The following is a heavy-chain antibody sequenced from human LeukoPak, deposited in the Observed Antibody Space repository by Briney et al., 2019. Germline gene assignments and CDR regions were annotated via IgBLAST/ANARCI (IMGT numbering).Heavy chain of an antibody. J-gene: IGHJ3*02. CDR1: GFTFSSYG. Sequence: GGSLRLSCVASGFTFSSYGMTWVRQAPGKGPQWVSVISSSAGSTYYADSVKGRFTISRDNSKNTLYLQMNSLRAEDTAVYYCAREDLQSSAFDIWGQGTMVTVSS. CDR2: ISSSAGST. D-gene: IGHD5-24*01. CDR3: AREDLQSSAFDI. V-gene: IGHV3-23*01.